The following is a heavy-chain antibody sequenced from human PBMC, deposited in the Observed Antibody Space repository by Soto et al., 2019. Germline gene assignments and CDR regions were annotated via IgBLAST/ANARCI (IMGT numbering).Heavy chain of an antibody. CDR2: INPHNGVT. CDR1: GYTFTGYY. CDR3: ARGALAVANWFDP. V-gene: IGHV1-2*02. D-gene: IGHD6-19*01. Sequence: ASVKVSCKASGYTFTGYYMNWVRQAPGQGLEWLGWINPHNGVTNYAQKFQGRVTMTRDTSISTAYMDLSRLRSDDTAVYYCARGALAVANWFDPWRQGTQVTVSS. J-gene: IGHJ5*02.